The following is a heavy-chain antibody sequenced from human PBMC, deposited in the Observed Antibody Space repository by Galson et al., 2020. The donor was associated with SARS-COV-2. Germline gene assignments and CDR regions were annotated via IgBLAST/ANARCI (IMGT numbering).Heavy chain of an antibody. J-gene: IGHJ4*02. D-gene: IGHD4-17*01. V-gene: IGHV3-64*02. CDR1: GFTFRGYA. CDR2: ISNDGRST. CDR3: ARGRDYGDL. Sequence: GGSLRLSCVASGFTFRGYAMHWVRQAPGKGLEFVSAISNDGRSTYYADSVKGRFTVSRDNSKNTLYLQMGSLTEADMAEYYCARGRDYGDLWGQRALVTVSS.